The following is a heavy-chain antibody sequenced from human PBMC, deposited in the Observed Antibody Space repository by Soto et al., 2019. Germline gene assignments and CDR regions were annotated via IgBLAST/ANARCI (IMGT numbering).Heavy chain of an antibody. D-gene: IGHD4-17*01. Sequence: QVQLVESGGGVVQPGRSLRLSCAASGFTFSSYGMHWVRQAPGTGLEWVAVISYDGSNKYYADSVKGRFTISRDNSKNTLYLQMNSLRADDTAVYYCATPPHPDGDYVITYFDYWGQGTLVTVSS. CDR1: GFTFSSYG. J-gene: IGHJ4*02. V-gene: IGHV3-30*03. CDR3: ATPPHPDGDYVITYFDY. CDR2: ISYDGSNK.